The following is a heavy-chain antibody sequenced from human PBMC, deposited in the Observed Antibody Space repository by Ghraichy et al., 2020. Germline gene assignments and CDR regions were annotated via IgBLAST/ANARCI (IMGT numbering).Heavy chain of an antibody. V-gene: IGHV1-46*01. CDR1: GYTFTSYY. CDR3: ARDSLITYYDFWSGYGQFDY. CDR2: INPSGGST. J-gene: IGHJ4*02. Sequence: ASVKVSCKASGYTFTSYYMHWVRQAPGQGLEWMGIINPSGGSTSYAQKFQGRVTMTRETSTSTVYMELSSLRSEDTAVYYCARDSLITYYDFWSGYGQFDYWGQGTLVTVSS. D-gene: IGHD3-3*01.